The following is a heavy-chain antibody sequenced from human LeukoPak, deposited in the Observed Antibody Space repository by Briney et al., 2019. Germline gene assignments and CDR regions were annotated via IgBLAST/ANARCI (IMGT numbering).Heavy chain of an antibody. CDR3: ATISGYYYFYYYMDV. V-gene: IGHV4-59*12. J-gene: IGHJ6*03. D-gene: IGHD3-22*01. Sequence: SETLSLTCTVSGGSISSYYWSWIRQPPGKGLEWIGYIYYSGSTNYNPSLKSRVTISLDTSKNQFSLKLSSVTAADTAVYYCATISGYYYFYYYMDVWGKGTTVTVS. CDR2: IYYSGST. CDR1: GGSISSYY.